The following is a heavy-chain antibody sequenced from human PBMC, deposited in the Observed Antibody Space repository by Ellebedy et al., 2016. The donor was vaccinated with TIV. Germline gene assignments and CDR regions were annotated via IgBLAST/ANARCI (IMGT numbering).Heavy chain of an antibody. Sequence: ASVKVSCKTSGYIFTTFHIHWVRQAPGQGLEWMGWINPNNSDTNYAQKFQGRVTMTRDTSISTAYMDLSRLRSDDTAVYYCARDPPRTGDSYFDLWGRGTLVTVSS. J-gene: IGHJ2*01. CDR3: ARDPPRTGDSYFDL. CDR1: GYIFTTFH. D-gene: IGHD1-1*01. V-gene: IGHV1-2*02. CDR2: INPNNSDT.